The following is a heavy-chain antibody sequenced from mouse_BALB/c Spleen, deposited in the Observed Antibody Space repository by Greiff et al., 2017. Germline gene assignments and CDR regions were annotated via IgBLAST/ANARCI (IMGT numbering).Heavy chain of an antibody. J-gene: IGHJ1*01. V-gene: IGHV3-2*02. CDR1: GYSITSDYA. CDR2: ISYSGST. D-gene: IGHD2-14*01. CDR3: ARGGYDEYFDV. Sequence: EVNLVESGPGLVKPSQSLSLTCTVTGYSITSDYAWNWIRQFPGNKLEWMGYISYSGSTSYNPSLKSRISITRDTSKNQFFLQLNSVTTEDTATYYCARGGYDEYFDVWGAGTTVTVAS.